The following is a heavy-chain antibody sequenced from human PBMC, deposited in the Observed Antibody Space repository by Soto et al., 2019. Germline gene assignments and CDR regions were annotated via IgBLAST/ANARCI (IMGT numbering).Heavy chain of an antibody. CDR1: GFTFSNAW. CDR2: IKSKVVGGTA. D-gene: IGHD2-2*01. Sequence: GGSLRLSCEASGFTFSNAWMNWVRQGPGKGLEWLGRIKSKVVGGTADYGAATKGRFSISRDDLKNMLYLQMNSLKPDDTAVYYCTTLSYLYYDGMDVWGQGTTVTVSS. V-gene: IGHV3-15*01. CDR3: TTLSYLYYDGMDV. J-gene: IGHJ6*02.